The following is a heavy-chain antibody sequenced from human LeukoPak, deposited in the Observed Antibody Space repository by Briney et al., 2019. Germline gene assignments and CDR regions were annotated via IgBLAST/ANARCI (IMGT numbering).Heavy chain of an antibody. CDR2: IIPIFGTA. J-gene: IGHJ4*02. CDR3: ARVGGYNYLFDY. CDR1: GGTFSSYA. D-gene: IGHD5-24*01. V-gene: IGHV1-69*05. Sequence: SVKLSCKASGGTFSSYAISWVRQAPGQGLEWMGGIIPIFGTANYAQKFQGRVTITTDESTSTAYMELSSLRSEDTAVYYCARVGGYNYLFDYWGQGTLVTVSS.